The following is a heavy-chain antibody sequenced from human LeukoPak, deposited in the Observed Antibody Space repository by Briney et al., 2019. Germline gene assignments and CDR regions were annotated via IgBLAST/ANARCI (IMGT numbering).Heavy chain of an antibody. D-gene: IGHD1-7*01. CDR1: GGSISSSSYY. CDR2: FSSGGSA. V-gene: IGHV4-39*07. CDR3: ARKQTGTMYDV. Sequence: SETLSLTCIVPGGSISSSSYYWAWIRQSPGKGLEWIGTFSSGGSAYYNPSLTSRVSISKDTSDNQFSLRLYSVTAADTAVYYCARKQTGTMYDVWGQGTQVTVSS. J-gene: IGHJ4*02.